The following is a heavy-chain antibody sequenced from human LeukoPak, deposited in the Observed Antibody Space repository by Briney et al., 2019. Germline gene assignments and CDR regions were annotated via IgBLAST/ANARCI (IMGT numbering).Heavy chain of an antibody. CDR1: GFTFSSYW. CDR3: ARVTVGGIVVVPAAVFWDYYYYYMDV. CDR2: INSDGSST. J-gene: IGHJ6*03. D-gene: IGHD2-2*01. Sequence: GGSLRLSCAASGFTFSSYWMHWVRQAPGKGLVWVSRINSDGSSTSYADSVKGRFTISRDNAKNTLCLQMNSLRAEDTAVYYCARVTVGGIVVVPAAVFWDYYYYYMDVWGKGTTVTVSS. V-gene: IGHV3-74*01.